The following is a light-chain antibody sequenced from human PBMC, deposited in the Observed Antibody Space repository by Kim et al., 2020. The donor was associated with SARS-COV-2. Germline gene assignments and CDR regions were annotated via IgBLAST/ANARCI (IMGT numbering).Light chain of an antibody. Sequence: LSPGERPTLSCRASQSVSTNLVWYQHKPGQAPRLLIYGASTRATGIPARFSGSGSGTEFTLTISSLQSEDFAVYYCQQYTNWPRTFGQGTKVDIK. CDR3: QQYTNWPRT. J-gene: IGKJ1*01. V-gene: IGKV3-15*01. CDR1: QSVSTN. CDR2: GAS.